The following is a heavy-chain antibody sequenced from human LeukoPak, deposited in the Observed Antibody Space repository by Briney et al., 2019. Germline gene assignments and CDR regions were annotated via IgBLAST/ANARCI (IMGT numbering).Heavy chain of an antibody. D-gene: IGHD6-13*01. CDR1: GYTFTSYG. V-gene: IGHV1-69*06. Sequence: ASVKVSCKASGYTFTSYGISWVRQAPGQGLEWMGGIIPIFGTANYAQNFQGRVTITADKSTSTAYMELGSLRSEDTAVYYCARSQEAAAPFDYWGQGTLVTVSS. CDR2: IIPIFGTA. CDR3: ARSQEAAAPFDY. J-gene: IGHJ4*02.